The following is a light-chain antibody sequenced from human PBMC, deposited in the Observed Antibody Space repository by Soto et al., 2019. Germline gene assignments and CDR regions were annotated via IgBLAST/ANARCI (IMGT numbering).Light chain of an antibody. CDR1: QGINTY. CDR3: QKYNSAPIT. V-gene: IGKV1-27*01. J-gene: IGKJ5*01. Sequence: DIQMTQSPSSLSASVGDRVTITCRASQGINTYLAWYQQKPGKVPNLLIYASFTLQSGVPSRFSVSGYGTDFTLTISSLQPEDVATYYFQKYNSAPITFGQGTRLEIK. CDR2: ASF.